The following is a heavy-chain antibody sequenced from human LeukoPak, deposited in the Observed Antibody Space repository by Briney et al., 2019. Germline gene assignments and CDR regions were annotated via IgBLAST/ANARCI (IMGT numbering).Heavy chain of an antibody. CDR1: GFTFDDYA. D-gene: IGHD1-26*01. J-gene: IGHJ4*02. CDR3: ARLTGAASGTYYFDY. Sequence: GGSLRLSCAASGFTFDDYAMYWVRQAPGKGLEWVSGVSWNSRIIDYADSVKGRFTISRDNAKRSLYLQMNSLRGEDTAFYYCARLTGAASGTYYFDYWGQGTLVTVSS. CDR2: VSWNSRII. V-gene: IGHV3-9*01.